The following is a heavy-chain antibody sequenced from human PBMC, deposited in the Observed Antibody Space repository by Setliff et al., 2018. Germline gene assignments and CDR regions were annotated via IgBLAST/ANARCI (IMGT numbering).Heavy chain of an antibody. CDR3: ARDLDTAMTRGAFDI. Sequence: RGGFLRLSCAVSGFIFSDYYMSWIRQAPGKGLEWVSYISSSGNTIYYADSVKGRFTISRDNAKNSLYLQMNSLRAEDTAMYYCARDLDTAMTRGAFDIWGQGTMVTVSS. J-gene: IGHJ3*02. V-gene: IGHV3-11*01. D-gene: IGHD5-18*01. CDR1: GFIFSDYY. CDR2: ISSSGNTI.